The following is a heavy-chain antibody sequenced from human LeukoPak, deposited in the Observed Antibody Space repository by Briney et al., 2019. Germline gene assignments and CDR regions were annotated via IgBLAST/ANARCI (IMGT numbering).Heavy chain of an antibody. CDR1: GFTFSSYA. CDR3: AKERELVVTGNYFDY. J-gene: IGHJ4*02. Sequence: GGSLRLSCAASGFTFSSYAMSWVRQAPGKGLEWVSVISGSGGSTYYADSVKGRFTISRDNSKNTLYLQMNSLRAEDTAVYYCAKERELVVTGNYFDYWGQGTLVTVSS. CDR2: ISGSGGST. V-gene: IGHV3-23*01. D-gene: IGHD6-19*01.